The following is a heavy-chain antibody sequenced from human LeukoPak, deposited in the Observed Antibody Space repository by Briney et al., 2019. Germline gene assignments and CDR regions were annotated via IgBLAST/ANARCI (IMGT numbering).Heavy chain of an antibody. V-gene: IGHV4-39*01. D-gene: IGHD1-26*01. J-gene: IGHJ4*02. CDR1: GGSISSSSYY. Sequence: SETLSLTCTVSGGSISSSSYYWGWIRQTPGKGLEWIGSIYYSGSTYYNPSLKSRVSISVDTSKNQFSLKLSSVTAADTAVYYCARKYSGSYSDYWGQGTLVTVSS. CDR3: ARKYSGSYSDY. CDR2: IYYSGST.